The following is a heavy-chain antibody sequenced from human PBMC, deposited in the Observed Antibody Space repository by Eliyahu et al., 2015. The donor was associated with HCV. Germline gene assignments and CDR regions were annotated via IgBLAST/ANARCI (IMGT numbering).Heavy chain of an antibody. Sequence: QVQLQQWGAGLLKPLETLSLTCAVYGESFSGYYWTWIRQPPGKGLEWIGEINHSGSTNYNPSLKSRVTISVDTPKSQLSLEVNSVTAADTAVYYCARGRGPGRRELQSPYKALKYYGMDVWGQGTTVTVSS. V-gene: IGHV4-34*01. CDR3: ARGRGPGRRELQSPYKALKYYGMDV. J-gene: IGHJ6*02. D-gene: IGHD5-24*01. CDR1: GESFSGYY. CDR2: INHSGST.